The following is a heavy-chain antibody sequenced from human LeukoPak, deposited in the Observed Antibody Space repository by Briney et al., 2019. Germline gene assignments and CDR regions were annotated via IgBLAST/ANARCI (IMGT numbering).Heavy chain of an antibody. CDR1: GFTFSSYA. J-gene: IGHJ6*02. CDR3: AKDLGYCSSTSCYIGYYYYGMDV. CDR2: ISGSGGST. Sequence: PGGSLRLSCAASGFTFSSYAMSWVRQAPGKGLEWVSAISGSGGSTYYADSVKGRFTISRDNSKNTLYLQMNSLRAEDTAVYYCAKDLGYCSSTSCYIGYYYYGMDVWGQGTTVTVSS. D-gene: IGHD2-2*02. V-gene: IGHV3-23*01.